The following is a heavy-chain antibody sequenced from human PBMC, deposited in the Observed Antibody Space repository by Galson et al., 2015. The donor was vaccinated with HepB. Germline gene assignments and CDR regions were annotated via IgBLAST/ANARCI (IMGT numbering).Heavy chain of an antibody. V-gene: IGHV1-2*02. Sequence: SVKVSCKASGSRFSAYYIYWVRQAPGQGLDWMGWIIPNSGGTKYAQKFQGRVTMTRDTSSSTAYMQLSGLTSDDTAVYYCARDHVVAGPDYNYFGMDVWGQGTAVIVS. CDR1: GSRFSAYY. CDR2: IIPNSGGT. CDR3: ARDHVVAGPDYNYFGMDV. J-gene: IGHJ6*02. D-gene: IGHD2-21*01.